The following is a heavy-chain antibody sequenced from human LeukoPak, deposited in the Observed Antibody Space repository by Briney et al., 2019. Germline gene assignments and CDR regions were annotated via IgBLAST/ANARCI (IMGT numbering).Heavy chain of an antibody. J-gene: IGHJ4*02. CDR2: IQYDGRKT. Sequence: GGSLRLSCAASGFTFSSYEMNWVRQAPGKGLEWLTFIQYDGRKTFYTDSVKGRLTTSRDNSKNTLYLQLDSLRPEDTGVYYCARDLAGEYNHWGQGTLVIVSS. V-gene: IGHV3-30*02. CDR3: ARDLAGEYNH. CDR1: GFTFSSYE. D-gene: IGHD6-19*01.